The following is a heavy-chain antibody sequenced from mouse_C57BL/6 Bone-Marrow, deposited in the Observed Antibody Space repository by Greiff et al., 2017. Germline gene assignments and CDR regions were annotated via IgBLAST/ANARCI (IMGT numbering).Heavy chain of an antibody. CDR3: ASGSRYDYFDY. Sequence: VQLQQPGAELVMPGASVKLSCKASGYTFTSYWMPWVKQRPGQGLEWIGEIDPSDSYTNYNQKLKGQSTLTVDKSSSTAYMQLSSLTSEDSAVDYCASGSRYDYFDYWGQGTTLTVSS. D-gene: IGHD1-1*01. CDR2: IDPSDSYT. V-gene: IGHV1-69*01. CDR1: GYTFTSYW. J-gene: IGHJ2*01.